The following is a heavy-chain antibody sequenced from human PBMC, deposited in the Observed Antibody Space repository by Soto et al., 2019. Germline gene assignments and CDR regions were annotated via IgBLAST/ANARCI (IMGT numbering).Heavy chain of an antibody. D-gene: IGHD3-3*01. CDR1: GYTFTSYG. V-gene: IGHV1-18*01. CDR2: ISAYNGNT. J-gene: IGHJ6*02. Sequence: GASVKVSWKASGYTFTSYGISWVRQAPGQGLEWMGWISAYNGNTNYAQKLQGRVTMTTDTSTSTAYMELRSLRSDDTAVYYCAREVPITIFGVAPLYYYYGMDVWGQGTTVTVSS. CDR3: AREVPITIFGVAPLYYYYGMDV.